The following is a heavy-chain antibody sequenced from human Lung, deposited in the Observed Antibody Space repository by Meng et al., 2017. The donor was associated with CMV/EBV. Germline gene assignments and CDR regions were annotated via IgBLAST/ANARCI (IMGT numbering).Heavy chain of an antibody. CDR1: GVSIRSNH. D-gene: IGHD3-3*01. CDR3: ARTLRILEWLYYFDH. V-gene: IGHV4-59*01. J-gene: IGHJ4*02. CDR2: IYYSETT. Sequence: QVQLQESGPGLVKPSETLSLICTVSGVSIRSNHWNWIRQSPGKGLEWIGYIYYSETTNYNPSLKSRVTMSLDTSKNQVSLKLSSVTTADTAVYYCARTLRILEWLYYFDHWGQGTLVTVSS.